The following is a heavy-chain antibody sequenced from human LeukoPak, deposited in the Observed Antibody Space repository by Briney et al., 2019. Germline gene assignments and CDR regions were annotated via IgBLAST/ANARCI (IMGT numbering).Heavy chain of an antibody. Sequence: GGSLRLSCAASGFTFSSYAMHWVRQAPGKGLEYVSAISSNGGSTYYANSVKGRFTISRDNSKNTLYLQMGSLRAEDMAVYYCARAFTMVRGVIDYWGQGTLVTVSS. CDR1: GFTFSSYA. V-gene: IGHV3-64*01. CDR2: ISSNGGST. J-gene: IGHJ4*02. D-gene: IGHD3-10*01. CDR3: ARAFTMVRGVIDY.